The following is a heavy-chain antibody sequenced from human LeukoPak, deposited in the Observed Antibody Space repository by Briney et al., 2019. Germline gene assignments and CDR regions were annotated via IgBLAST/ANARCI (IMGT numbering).Heavy chain of an antibody. D-gene: IGHD3-22*01. CDR3: ARDQYYYDSSGYGN. CDR1: GFTFSSYS. J-gene: IGHJ4*02. CDR2: ISSSSSYI. V-gene: IGHV3-21*01. Sequence: GGFLRLSCAASGFTFSSYSMNWVRQAPGKGLEWVSSISSSSSYIYYADSVKGRFTISRDNAKNSLYLQMNSLRAEDTAVYYCARDQYYYDSSGYGNWGQGTLVTVSS.